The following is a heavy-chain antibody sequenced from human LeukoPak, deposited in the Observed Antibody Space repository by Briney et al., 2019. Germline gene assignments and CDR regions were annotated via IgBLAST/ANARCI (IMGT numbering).Heavy chain of an antibody. CDR2: ISYDGSNK. D-gene: IGHD3-10*01. J-gene: IGHJ6*02. CDR3: AKGGSLGPPYYYYGMDV. V-gene: IGHV3-30*18. CDR1: GFTFSSYG. Sequence: GGSLRLSCAASGFTFSSYGMHWVRQAPGKGLEWVAVISYDGSNKYYAGSVKGRFTISRDNSKNTLYLQMNSLRAEDTAVYYCAKGGSLGPPYYYYGMDVWGQGTTVTVSS.